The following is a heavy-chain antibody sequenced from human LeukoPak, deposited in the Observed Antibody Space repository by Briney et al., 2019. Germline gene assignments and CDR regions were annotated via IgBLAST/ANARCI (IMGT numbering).Heavy chain of an antibody. J-gene: IGHJ4*02. D-gene: IGHD3-22*01. CDR1: GFTFSSYS. CDR2: ISSSSSYI. Sequence: GGSLRLSCAASGFTFSSYSMNWVRQAPGKGLEWVSSISSSSSYIYYADSVKGRFTISRDNAKNSLYLQMNSLRAEDTAVYYCAKDQPLYYDSSGYFDYWGQGTLVTVSS. CDR3: AKDQPLYYDSSGYFDY. V-gene: IGHV3-21*04.